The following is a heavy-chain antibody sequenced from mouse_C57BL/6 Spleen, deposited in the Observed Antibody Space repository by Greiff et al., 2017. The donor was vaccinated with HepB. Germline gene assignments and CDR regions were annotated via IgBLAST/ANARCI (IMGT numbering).Heavy chain of an antibody. CDR3: ARGGGYGYPFDY. CDR1: FYSFTYYN. CDR2: INPNYGTT. Sequence: SFTSSFYSFTYYNINFVNQINLNILECIVVINPNYGTTSYNQKFKGKATLTVDQSSSTAYMQLNSLTSEDSAVYYCARGGGYGYPFDYWGQGTTLTVSS. V-gene: IGHV1-39*01. J-gene: IGHJ2*01. D-gene: IGHD2-2*01.